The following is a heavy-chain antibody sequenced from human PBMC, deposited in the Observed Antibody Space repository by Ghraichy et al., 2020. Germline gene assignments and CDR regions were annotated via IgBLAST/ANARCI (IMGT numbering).Heavy chain of an antibody. CDR2: IYYSGST. V-gene: IGHV4-39*01. CDR1: GGSISSSSYY. CDR3: ARLKSIAARYYFDY. D-gene: IGHD6-6*01. J-gene: IGHJ4*02. Sequence: GSLRLSCTVSGGSISSSSYYWGWIRQPPGKGLEWIGSIYYSGSTYYNPSLKSRVTISVDTSKNQFSLKLSSVTAADTAVYYCARLKSIAARYYFDYWGQGTLVTVSS.